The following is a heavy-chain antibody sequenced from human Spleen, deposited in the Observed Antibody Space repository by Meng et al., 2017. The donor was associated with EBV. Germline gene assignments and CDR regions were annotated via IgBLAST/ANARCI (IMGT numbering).Heavy chain of an antibody. Sequence: QVRLQQVGAGLLKPSETLSLPCAVYGGSFSDYYWTWIRQPPGMGLEWIGEINHSGITSYNPSLRSRVTISVDTSKNQFSLKLTSVTAADTAVYYCASNIKVPRYWGQGTLVTVSS. D-gene: IGHD2/OR15-2a*01. CDR3: ASNIKVPRY. CDR1: GGSFSDYY. CDR2: INHSGIT. V-gene: IGHV4-34*01. J-gene: IGHJ4*02.